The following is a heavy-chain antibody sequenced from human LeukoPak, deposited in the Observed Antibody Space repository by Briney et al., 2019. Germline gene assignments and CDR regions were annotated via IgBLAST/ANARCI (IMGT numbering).Heavy chain of an antibody. CDR2: IYHSGST. Sequence: SETLSLTCTVSAYSITSGYYWGWIRQPPGKGLEWIGSIYHSGSTYYNPSLKSRVTISVDTSKNQFSLKLSSVTAADTAVYYCARDYAGTPDWFDPWGQGTLVTVSS. CDR1: AYSITSGYY. V-gene: IGHV4-38-2*02. CDR3: ARDYAGTPDWFDP. J-gene: IGHJ5*02. D-gene: IGHD1-7*01.